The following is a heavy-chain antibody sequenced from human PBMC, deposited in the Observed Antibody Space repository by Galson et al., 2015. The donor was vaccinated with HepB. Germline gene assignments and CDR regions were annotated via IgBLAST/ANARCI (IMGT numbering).Heavy chain of an antibody. J-gene: IGHJ4*02. CDR2: INQDGSEK. CDR1: GFSFSSYW. CDR3: ARDQQWLDPGPFDY. V-gene: IGHV3-7*01. D-gene: IGHD6-19*01. Sequence: SLRLSCAASGFSFSSYWMSWVRQAPGKGLEWVATINQDGSEKYYVDSVKGRFTISRDNAKNSLYLQMNSLRAEDTAVYYCARDQQWLDPGPFDYWGQGTLVTVSS.